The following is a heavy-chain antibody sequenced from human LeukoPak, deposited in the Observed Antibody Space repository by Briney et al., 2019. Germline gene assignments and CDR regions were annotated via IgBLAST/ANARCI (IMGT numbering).Heavy chain of an antibody. CDR3: ASGNWNYPLS. J-gene: IGHJ4*02. V-gene: IGHV4-34*01. Sequence: PSETLSLTCAVYGGSFSGYYWSWIRQPPGKGLEWIGEINHSGSTNYNPSLKSRVTILVDTSKNQFSLKLSSVTAADTAVYYCASGNWNYPLSWGQGTLVTVSS. D-gene: IGHD1-7*01. CDR1: GGSFSGYY. CDR2: INHSGST.